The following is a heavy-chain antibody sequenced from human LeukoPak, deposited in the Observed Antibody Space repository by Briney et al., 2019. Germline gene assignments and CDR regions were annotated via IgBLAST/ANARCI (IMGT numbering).Heavy chain of an antibody. CDR2: ISYDGSNK. Sequence: GRSLRLSCAASGFTFSSYAMHWVRQAPGKGLEWVALISYDGSNKYYADSVKGRFTISRDNSKNTLYLQMNSLRAEDTAVYYCAGAAYGDYGMDGYWGQGTLVTVSS. D-gene: IGHD4-17*01. V-gene: IGHV3-30*04. CDR3: AGAAYGDYGMDGY. J-gene: IGHJ4*02. CDR1: GFTFSSYA.